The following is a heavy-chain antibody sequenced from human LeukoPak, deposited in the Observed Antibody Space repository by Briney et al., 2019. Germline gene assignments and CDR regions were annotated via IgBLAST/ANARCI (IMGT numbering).Heavy chain of an antibody. Sequence: ASVTVSCTASGGTFSSYAISWVRQAPGQGLEWMGGIIPIFGTANYAQKFQGRVTITADESTSTAYMELSSLRSEDTAVYYCARSYSGSYSFDYWGQGTLVTVSS. D-gene: IGHD1-26*01. CDR2: IIPIFGTA. CDR1: GGTFSSYA. V-gene: IGHV1-69*13. J-gene: IGHJ4*02. CDR3: ARSYSGSYSFDY.